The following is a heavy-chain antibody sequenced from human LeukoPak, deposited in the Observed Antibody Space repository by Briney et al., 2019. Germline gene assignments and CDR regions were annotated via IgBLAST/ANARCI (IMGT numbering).Heavy chain of an antibody. CDR1: GFNFGGCA. CDR3: AKDGGAGCSDDWCPPDS. V-gene: IGHV3-9*01. CDR2: ISWNGDYI. D-gene: IGHD3-9*01. Sequence: PGGSLRLSCAASGFNFGGCAMHWVRQAPGKGLEWVSGISWNGDYIAYADSVKGRFTISRDNAKNSLYLQMNSLNTDDTAFYFCAKDGGAGCSDDWCPPDSWGQGTLVTVSS. J-gene: IGHJ4*02.